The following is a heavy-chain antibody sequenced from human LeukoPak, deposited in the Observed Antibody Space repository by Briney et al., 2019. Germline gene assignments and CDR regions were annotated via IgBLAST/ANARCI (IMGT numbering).Heavy chain of an antibody. CDR1: GFTFSSNW. D-gene: IGHD2-8*01. J-gene: IGHJ4*02. CDR3: AKAGNGFGY. CDR2: IKQDGSEK. V-gene: IGHV3-7*01. Sequence: PGGSLRLSCAASGFTFSSNWMSWVRQTPGKGLEWVANIKQDGSEKNYVDSVKGRFTISRDNAKSSLYLQMNSLTAEDTAVYYCAKAGNGFGYWGQGALVTVSS.